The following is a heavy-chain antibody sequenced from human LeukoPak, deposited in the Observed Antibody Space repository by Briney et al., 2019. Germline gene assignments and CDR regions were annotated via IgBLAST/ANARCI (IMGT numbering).Heavy chain of an antibody. CDR2: ILYDGSNK. D-gene: IGHD3-3*01. CDR3: AKGWGIPIFGVVTN. Sequence: GGSQRLSCAASGFTFSSYGMHWVRQAPGKGLEWVAVILYDGSNKYYADSVKGRFTISRDNSKNTLYLQVNSLRAEDTAVYYCAKGWGIPIFGVVTNWGQGTLVTVSS. CDR1: GFTFSSYG. J-gene: IGHJ4*02. V-gene: IGHV3-30*18.